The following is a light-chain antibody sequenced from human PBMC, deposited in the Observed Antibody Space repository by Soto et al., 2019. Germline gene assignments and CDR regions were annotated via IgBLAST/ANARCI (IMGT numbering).Light chain of an antibody. V-gene: IGKV1-5*01. CDR2: DAS. CDR3: QHYNSYSEA. CDR1: QSVSGW. J-gene: IGKJ1*01. Sequence: IEMTQSPSTLSSSVGETVTLTWRASQSVSGWLAWYQQKPGEAPKLLIYDASALPRGVPSRFSGSGSGTEFTLTISSLKPDDFETYYCQHYNSYSEAFGQGTKVDIK.